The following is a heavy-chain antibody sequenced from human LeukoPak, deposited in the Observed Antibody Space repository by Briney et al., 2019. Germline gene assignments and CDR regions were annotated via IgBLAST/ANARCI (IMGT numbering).Heavy chain of an antibody. CDR2: ISYDGSNK. CDR3: AREVGGCLDY. Sequence: GGSLRLSCAASGFTFSSYGMHWVRQAPGKGLEWVAVISYDGSNKYYADSVKGRFTISRDNSKNTLYLQMNSLRAEDTAVYYCAREVGGCLDYWGQGTLVTVSS. J-gene: IGHJ4*02. D-gene: IGHD6-19*01. V-gene: IGHV3-30*03. CDR1: GFTFSSYG.